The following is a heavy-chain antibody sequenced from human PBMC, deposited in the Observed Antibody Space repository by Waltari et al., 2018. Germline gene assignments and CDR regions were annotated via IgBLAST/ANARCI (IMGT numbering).Heavy chain of an antibody. Sequence: QVQLVQSGAEVKKPGSSVKVSCKASGGTFSSYTISWVRQAPGQGLEWMGRIIPIRGIANYAQKFQGRVTITADKSTSTAYMELSSLRSEDTAVYYCARVDYGGNLEFFQHWGQGALVTVSS. J-gene: IGHJ1*01. CDR2: IIPIRGIA. CDR3: ARVDYGGNLEFFQH. V-gene: IGHV1-69*02. D-gene: IGHD4-17*01. CDR1: GGTFSSYT.